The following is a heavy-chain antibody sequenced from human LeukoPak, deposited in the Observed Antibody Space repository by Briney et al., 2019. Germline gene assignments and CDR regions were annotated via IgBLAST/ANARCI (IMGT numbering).Heavy chain of an antibody. D-gene: IGHD6-19*01. CDR2: IYTSGST. Sequence: PSETLSLTCTVSGGSISSYYWSWIRQPAGKGLEWIGRIYTSGSTNYNPSLKSRVTMSVDTSKNQFSLKLSSVTAADTAVYYCARDGERYSSGWYQDGLDYWGQGTLVTVSS. CDR1: GGSISSYY. CDR3: ARDGERYSSGWYQDGLDY. J-gene: IGHJ4*02. V-gene: IGHV4-4*07.